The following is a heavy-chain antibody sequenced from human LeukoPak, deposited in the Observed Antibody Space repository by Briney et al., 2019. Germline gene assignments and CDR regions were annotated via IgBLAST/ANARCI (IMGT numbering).Heavy chain of an antibody. Sequence: PGGSLRLSCAASGFTFSSYSMNWVRQAPGKGLEWVSYISSYGSTVYYADSVKGRFTISRDNAKNSLYLQMTSLRAEDTAVYYCARVPDYGDYGGGAFDIWGQGTMVTVSS. CDR2: ISSYGSTV. D-gene: IGHD4-17*01. CDR3: ARVPDYGDYGGGAFDI. CDR1: GFTFSSYS. J-gene: IGHJ3*02. V-gene: IGHV3-48*04.